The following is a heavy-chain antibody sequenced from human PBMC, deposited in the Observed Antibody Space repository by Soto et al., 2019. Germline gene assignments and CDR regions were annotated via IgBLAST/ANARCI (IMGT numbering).Heavy chain of an antibody. D-gene: IGHD4-17*01. J-gene: IGHJ4*02. CDR3: ARVRATDYEIDY. CDR1: GFMFGSYW. V-gene: IGHV3-7*03. CDR2: IKRDGSEK. Sequence: GGSLRLSCTASGFMFGSYWMTWVRHVPGKGLQWVANIKRDGSEKYYVDFVKGRFTISRDNADNSVFLDMNNLRVDDTATYYCARVRATDYEIDYWGQGALVTV.